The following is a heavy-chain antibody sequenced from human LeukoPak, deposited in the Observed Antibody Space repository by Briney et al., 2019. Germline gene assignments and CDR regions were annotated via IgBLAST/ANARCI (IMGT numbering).Heavy chain of an antibody. J-gene: IGHJ6*03. Sequence: GGSLRLSCAASGFTFSSYAMSWVRQAPGKGLGLVSAISGSGGTTYYADSVKGRFTISRDNSKNTLYLQMNSLRAEDTAVYYCAKYGYDYYYYYMDVWGRGTALTVSS. D-gene: IGHD5-18*01. CDR3: AKYGYDYYYYYMDV. CDR1: GFTFSSYA. V-gene: IGHV3-23*01. CDR2: ISGSGGTT.